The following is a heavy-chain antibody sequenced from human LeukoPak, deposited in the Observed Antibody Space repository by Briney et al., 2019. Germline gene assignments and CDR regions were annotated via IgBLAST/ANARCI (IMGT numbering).Heavy chain of an antibody. D-gene: IGHD6-13*01. CDR3: ASVGVAAAGMLGIYYFDY. CDR1: GGSISSSSYY. CDR2: IYYSGST. J-gene: IGHJ4*02. Sequence: SETLSLTCTVSGGSISSSSYYWGWIRQPPGKGLEWIGSIYYSGSTYYNPSLKSRVTISVDTSKNQFSLKLSSVTAADTAVYYCASVGVAAAGMLGIYYFDYWGQGTLVTVSS. V-gene: IGHV4-39*01.